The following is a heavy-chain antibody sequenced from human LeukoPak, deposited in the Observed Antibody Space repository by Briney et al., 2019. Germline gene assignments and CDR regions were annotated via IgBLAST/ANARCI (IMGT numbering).Heavy chain of an antibody. J-gene: IGHJ4*02. D-gene: IGHD7-27*01. Sequence: PSETLSLTCAVYGGSFSGYYWSWIRQPPGKGLEWIGEINHSGSTNYNPSLKSRVTISVDTSKNQFSLKLSSVTAADTAVYYCARRGRWGPVDYWGQGTLVTVSS. CDR3: ARRGRWGPVDY. V-gene: IGHV4-34*01. CDR2: INHSGST. CDR1: GGSFSGYY.